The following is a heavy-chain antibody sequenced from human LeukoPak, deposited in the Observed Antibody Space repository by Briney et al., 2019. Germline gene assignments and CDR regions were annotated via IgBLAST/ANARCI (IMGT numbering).Heavy chain of an antibody. V-gene: IGHV3-11*01. CDR1: GFTFSDYY. CDR3: ARDPGIAARPGGWFDP. Sequence: GGSLRLSCAASGFTFSDYYMSWIRQAPGKGLEWVSYISSSGSTIYYADSVKGRFTISRDNAKNSLYPQMNSLRAEDTAVYYCARDPGIAARPGGWFDPWGQGTLVTVSS. D-gene: IGHD6-6*01. CDR2: ISSSGSTI. J-gene: IGHJ5*02.